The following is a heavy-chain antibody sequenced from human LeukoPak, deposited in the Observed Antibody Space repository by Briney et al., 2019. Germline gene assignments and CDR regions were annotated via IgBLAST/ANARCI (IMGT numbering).Heavy chain of an antibody. CDR3: ARDPWDDYGDYGPSGTFDY. Sequence: ASLKVSCKASGCTISSYATRWVRQGPGQGLEWMGGISPVFGTANYAQKFQGRVTITADESTSTAYMELSSLRSEDTAVYYCARDPWDDYGDYGPSGTFDYWGQGTLVTVSS. CDR1: GCTISSYA. D-gene: IGHD4-17*01. J-gene: IGHJ4*02. V-gene: IGHV1-69*13. CDR2: ISPVFGTA.